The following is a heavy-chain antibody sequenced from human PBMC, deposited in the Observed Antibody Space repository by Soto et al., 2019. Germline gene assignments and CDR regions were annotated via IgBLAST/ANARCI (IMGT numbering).Heavy chain of an antibody. J-gene: IGHJ4*02. Sequence: QVQLVQSGPEVRKPGASVKVSCEASGYNFIAYGISWVRQAPGQGLEWMGWISVYNGNTEYAQKFLGRVTMTSDTSTNNAYMELTSLRYDDTAVYYCARGNSGAQYGGQGTLVTVSS. D-gene: IGHD1-1*01. CDR1: GYNFIAYG. CDR3: ARGNSGAQY. CDR2: ISVYNGNT. V-gene: IGHV1-18*01.